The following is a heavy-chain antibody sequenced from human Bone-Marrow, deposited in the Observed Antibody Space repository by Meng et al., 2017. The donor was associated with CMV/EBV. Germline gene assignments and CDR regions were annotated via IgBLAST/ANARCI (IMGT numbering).Heavy chain of an antibody. J-gene: IGHJ4*02. Sequence: ASVKVSCKASGYTFSNYDIQWVRQAAGQGLEWMGWMNPNNDDTGYAQNFQGRVTITSNTSISTAYMELSSLRSEDTAVYYCARENDFGIDYWGQATLVTVSS. CDR2: MNPNNDDT. V-gene: IGHV1-8*03. CDR1: GYTFSNYD. D-gene: IGHD1-1*01. CDR3: ARENDFGIDY.